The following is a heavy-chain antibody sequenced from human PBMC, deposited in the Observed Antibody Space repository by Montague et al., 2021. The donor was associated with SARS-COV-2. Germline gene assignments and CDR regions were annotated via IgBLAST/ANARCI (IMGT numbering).Heavy chain of an antibody. D-gene: IGHD3-9*01. CDR2: IYWDDDK. J-gene: IGHJ4*02. CDR1: GFSLSTTGVG. CDR3: ARSLYDILTGYYLPFDY. V-gene: IGHV2-5*02. Sequence: PALVKPTQTLALTCTFSGFSLSTTGVGVGWIRQPPGKALEWLALIYWDDDKRYSPSLKTRLTISKDTSKNQVVLTMTNVDPVDTATYYCARSLYDILTGYYLPFDYWGQGTLVTVSS.